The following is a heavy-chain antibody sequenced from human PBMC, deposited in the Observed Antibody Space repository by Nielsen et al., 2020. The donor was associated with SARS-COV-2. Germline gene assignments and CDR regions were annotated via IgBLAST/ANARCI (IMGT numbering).Heavy chain of an antibody. CDR3: ARSAAASRFDY. CDR2: ISSSSSYI. J-gene: IGHJ4*02. V-gene: IGHV3-21*01. D-gene: IGHD6-13*01. CDR1: GFTFSSYS. Sequence: GESLKISCAASGFTFSSYSMNWVRQAPGKGLEWVSSISSSSSYIYYADSVKGRFTISRDNAKNSLYLQMNSLRAEDTAVYYCARSAAASRFDYWGQGTLVTVSS.